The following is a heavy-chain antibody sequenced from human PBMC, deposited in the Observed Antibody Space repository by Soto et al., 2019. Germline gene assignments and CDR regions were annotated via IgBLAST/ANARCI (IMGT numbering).Heavy chain of an antibody. J-gene: IGHJ4*02. Sequence: GGSLRLSCAAFGFTFSDYYMSWIRQAPGKGLEWVSYIRSTDNARYYANSVKGRFTISRDNAKNSLYLQMNSLRAEDTAVYYCARGNALYDYWGQGALVTVSS. CDR2: IRSTDNAR. V-gene: IGHV3-11*01. CDR1: GFTFSDYY. D-gene: IGHD2-2*01. CDR3: ARGNALYDY.